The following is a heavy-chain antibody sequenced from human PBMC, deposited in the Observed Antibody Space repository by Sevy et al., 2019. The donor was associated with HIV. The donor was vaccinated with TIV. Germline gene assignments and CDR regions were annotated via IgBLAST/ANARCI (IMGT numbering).Heavy chain of an antibody. CDR1: GFTFSSYE. V-gene: IGHV3-48*03. J-gene: IGHJ6*02. CDR3: AREKVMTTVTLYYYYGMDV. CDR2: ISSSGSTI. D-gene: IGHD4-4*01. Sequence: GESLKISCAASGFTFSSYEMNWVRQAPGKRLEWVSYISSSGSTIYYADSVKGRFTISRDNAKNSLYLQMNSLRAEDTAVYYCAREKVMTTVTLYYYYGMDVSGQGTSVTVSS.